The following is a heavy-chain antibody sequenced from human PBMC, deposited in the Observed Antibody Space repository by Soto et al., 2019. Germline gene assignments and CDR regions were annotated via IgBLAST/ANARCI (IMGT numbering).Heavy chain of an antibody. CDR3: ARVVGGIAARTWFDP. CDR2: IYYSGST. Sequence: PSETLSLTCTVSGGSISSYYWSWIRQPPGKGLEWIGYIYYSGSTNYNPSLKSRVTISVDTSKNQFSLKLSSVTAADTAVYYCARVVGGIAARTWFDPWGQGTLVTVSS. CDR1: GGSISSYY. J-gene: IGHJ5*02. V-gene: IGHV4-59*01. D-gene: IGHD6-6*01.